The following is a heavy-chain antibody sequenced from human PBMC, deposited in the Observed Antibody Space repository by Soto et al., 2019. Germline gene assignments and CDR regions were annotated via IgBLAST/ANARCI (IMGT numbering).Heavy chain of an antibody. D-gene: IGHD1-26*01. V-gene: IGHV4-34*01. CDR3: ARHHVRGRTIAGAAEF. Sequence: QVQLQQWGAGLLKPSETLSLTCAVYGKSLSGYYWSWIRQPPGKALEWIGEINHSGNTTYNPSLKSRVTISVDTSKNQLFLNLSSVIAADTAMYFCARHHVRGRTIAGAAEFWGQGTLVTVSS. J-gene: IGHJ4*02. CDR1: GKSLSGYY. CDR2: INHSGNT.